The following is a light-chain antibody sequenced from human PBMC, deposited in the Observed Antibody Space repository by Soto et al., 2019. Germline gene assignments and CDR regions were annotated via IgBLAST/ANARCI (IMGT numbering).Light chain of an antibody. J-gene: IGLJ2*01. CDR2: AVS. Sequence: QSALTQPASVSGSPGQSITISCTGTSSDVGGYNFVSWYQQYPGKAPKPMIYAVSNRPSGVSNRFSGSKSGNTASLTISGLQAQDEADYYCNSYTSSSSVVFGGGTKLTVL. CDR1: SSDVGGYNF. CDR3: NSYTSSSSVV. V-gene: IGLV2-14*01.